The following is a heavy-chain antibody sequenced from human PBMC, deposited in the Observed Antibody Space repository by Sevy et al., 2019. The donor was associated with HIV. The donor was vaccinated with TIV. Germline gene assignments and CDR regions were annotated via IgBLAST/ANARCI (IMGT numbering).Heavy chain of an antibody. CDR2: IFESGST. Sequence: SETLSLTCTVTGGSISSSYWSWIRQPPGKGLEWIGHIFESGSTNYNPSLKSRVTISLDTSKSHYSLNLNSVTAADTAVYYCARHGAYGDYVPNDPPLDYWGRGILVTVSS. V-gene: IGHV4-59*08. D-gene: IGHD4-17*01. J-gene: IGHJ4*01. CDR1: GGSISSSY. CDR3: ARHGAYGDYVPNDPPLDY.